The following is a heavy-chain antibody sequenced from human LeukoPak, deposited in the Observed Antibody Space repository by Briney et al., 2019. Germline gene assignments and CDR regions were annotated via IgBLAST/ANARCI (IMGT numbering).Heavy chain of an antibody. Sequence: GGSLRLSCAASGFSVSGNWMHWVRQAPGKGLVWVSRINSDGSSTNYADSVRGRFTISRDNAKNTVYLQVNSLRVEDIAVYYCARGSGAYGDFDYWGQGTLVTVSS. D-gene: IGHD6-19*01. CDR3: ARGSGAYGDFDY. J-gene: IGHJ4*02. V-gene: IGHV3-74*01. CDR2: INSDGSST. CDR1: GFSVSGNW.